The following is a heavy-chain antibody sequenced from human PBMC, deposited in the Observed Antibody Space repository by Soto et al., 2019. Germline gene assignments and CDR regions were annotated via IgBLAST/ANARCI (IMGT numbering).Heavy chain of an antibody. CDR2: ISSSSSYI. V-gene: IGHV3-21*01. CDR1: GFTFSSYS. CDR3: ARAYLRWDNWLDP. Sequence: EVQLVESGGGLVKPGGSLRLSGADSGFTFSSYSMNWVRQAPGKGLEWVSSISSSSSYIYYADSVKGRFTISRDNAKNSLYLQMNSLRAEDTAVYYCARAYLRWDNWLDPWGQGTLVTVSS. D-gene: IGHD4-17*01. J-gene: IGHJ5*02.